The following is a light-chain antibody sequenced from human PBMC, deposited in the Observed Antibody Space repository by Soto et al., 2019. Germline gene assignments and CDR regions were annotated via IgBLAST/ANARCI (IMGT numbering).Light chain of an antibody. CDR2: EVS. Sequence: QSALTQPPSASGSPGQSVTISCTGTSSDVGAYKYVSWYQQYPGKAPKLMIYEVSKRPSGVPDRFSGSKSGNTASLTVSGLQAEDEADYCWTSYVGSNIWVFGGGTKLTVL. CDR3: TSYVGSNIWV. CDR1: SSDVGAYKY. J-gene: IGLJ3*02. V-gene: IGLV2-8*01.